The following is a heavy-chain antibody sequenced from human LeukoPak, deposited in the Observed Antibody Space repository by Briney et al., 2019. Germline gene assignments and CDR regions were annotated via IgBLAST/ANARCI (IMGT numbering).Heavy chain of an antibody. CDR2: ISGSGGTT. Sequence: PGGSLRLSCAASGFTFSSYAMSWVRQAPGKGLEWVSTISGSGGTTNYADSVKGRFTIFRDNFKNTLYLQMNSLRAEDTAVYYCAKVGPRTTVIRGYFDYCGQGALVTVSS. CDR1: GFTFSSYA. V-gene: IGHV3-23*01. CDR3: AKVGPRTTVIRGYFDY. J-gene: IGHJ4*02. D-gene: IGHD4-17*01.